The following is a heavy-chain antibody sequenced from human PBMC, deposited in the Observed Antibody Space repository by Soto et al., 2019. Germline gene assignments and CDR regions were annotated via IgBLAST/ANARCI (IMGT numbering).Heavy chain of an antibody. Sequence: QVQLVESGGGVVQPGRSLRLSCAASGFTFSSYAMHWLRQATGKGLEWLAVISYDGSNKYYADSVKGRFTISRDNSKKTLYLQINSLRAEDTAVYYCGRKPRYSGYDSYYFAYWGQGTLVTVSS. V-gene: IGHV3-30-3*01. J-gene: IGHJ4*02. D-gene: IGHD5-12*01. CDR1: GFTFSSYA. CDR3: GRKPRYSGYDSYYFAY. CDR2: ISYDGSNK.